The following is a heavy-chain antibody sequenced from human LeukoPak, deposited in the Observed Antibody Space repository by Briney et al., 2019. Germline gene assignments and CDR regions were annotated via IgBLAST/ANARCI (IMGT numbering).Heavy chain of an antibody. CDR3: ARDKPGYCSGGSCRNWFDP. V-gene: IGHV1-3*01. Sequence: GASVKVSCKASGYTFTSYAMHWVRQAPGQRLEWMGWINAGNGNTKYPQKFQGRVTITRDTSASTAYMELSSLRSEDTAVYYCARDKPGYCSGGSCRNWFDPWGQGTLVTVSS. J-gene: IGHJ5*02. CDR2: INAGNGNT. D-gene: IGHD2-15*01. CDR1: GYTFTSYA.